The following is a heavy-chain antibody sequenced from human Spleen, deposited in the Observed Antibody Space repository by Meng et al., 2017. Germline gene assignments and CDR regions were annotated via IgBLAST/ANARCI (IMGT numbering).Heavy chain of an antibody. J-gene: IGHJ4*02. Sequence: VQLQHWGAGLLKSWATLSLPCVVFGGSCIDYYWSWIRQPHGKGLEWIGEINHSGSTNYNPSLESRATISVDTSQNTLSLKLSSVTAADSAVYYCARGPTPMAHDFDYWGQGTLVTVSS. CDR1: GGSCIDYY. D-gene: IGHD5-24*01. CDR3: ARGPTPMAHDFDY. V-gene: IGHV4-34*01. CDR2: INHSGST.